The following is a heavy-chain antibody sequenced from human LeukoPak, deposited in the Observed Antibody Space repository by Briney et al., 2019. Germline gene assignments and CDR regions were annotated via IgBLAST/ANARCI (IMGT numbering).Heavy chain of an antibody. D-gene: IGHD4-17*01. CDR3: ATYTVTCCLDY. Sequence: GGSLRLSCAASGFTVSSNYMSWVRQAPGKGLEWVSIIYSGGSTYYADFVKGRFTISRDNSKNTLYLQMNSLRAEDTAVYYCATYTVTCCLDYWGQGTLVTVSS. J-gene: IGHJ4*02. CDR2: IYSGGST. CDR1: GFTVSSNY. V-gene: IGHV3-66*01.